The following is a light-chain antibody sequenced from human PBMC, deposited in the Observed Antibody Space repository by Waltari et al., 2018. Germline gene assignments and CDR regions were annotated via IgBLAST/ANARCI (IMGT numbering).Light chain of an antibody. J-gene: IGLJ1*01. CDR2: ENK. Sequence: QSVLTQQPSVSAAPGQTVTISCSADSSKIGNNYVSWYQHFPGTATKLLIYENKRRPSWIPDRFSGSQSGTSATLGITGLQTGDQADYYCGTWDASLGGIFGTGTKVTVL. CDR3: GTWDASLGGI. V-gene: IGLV1-51*02. CDR1: SSKIGNNY.